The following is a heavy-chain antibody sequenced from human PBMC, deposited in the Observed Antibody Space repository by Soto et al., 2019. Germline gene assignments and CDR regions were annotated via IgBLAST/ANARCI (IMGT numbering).Heavy chain of an antibody. V-gene: IGHV3-73*02. J-gene: IGHJ4*02. D-gene: IGHD4-17*01. Sequence: EVQLVESGGGLVQPGGSLKLSCAASGFTFSGSAMHWVRQASGKGLEWVGRIRSKANSYATAYAASVKGRFTISRDDSKNTAYLQMNSLKTEDTAVYYCTRLNTVTPFDYWSQGTLVTVSS. CDR1: GFTFSGSA. CDR2: IRSKANSYAT. CDR3: TRLNTVTPFDY.